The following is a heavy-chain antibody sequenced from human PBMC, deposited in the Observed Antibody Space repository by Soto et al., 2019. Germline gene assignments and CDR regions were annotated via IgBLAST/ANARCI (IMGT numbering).Heavy chain of an antibody. Sequence: GGSLRLSCAASGFTFSSYGMNWVRQAPGKGLEWVTVISFDGSEKYYVDSVKGRFTISRDNAKNSLYLQMNSLRAEDTALYYCARDPPLGGTTYYYYGMDVWGQGTTVTVSS. V-gene: IGHV3-30*03. CDR3: ARDPPLGGTTYYYYGMDV. CDR1: GFTFSSYG. D-gene: IGHD1-7*01. CDR2: ISFDGSEK. J-gene: IGHJ6*02.